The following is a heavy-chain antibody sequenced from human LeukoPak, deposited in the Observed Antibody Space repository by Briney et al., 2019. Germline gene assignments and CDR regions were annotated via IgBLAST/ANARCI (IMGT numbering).Heavy chain of an antibody. Sequence: ASVKVSCKASGYTFTSYGISWVRQAPGQGLEWMGWISAYNGNTNYAQKLQGRVTMTTDTSTSTAYMELRSLRSDDTAVYCCASKGYYDSSGYPHDAFDIWGQGTMVTVSS. V-gene: IGHV1-18*01. CDR3: ASKGYYDSSGYPHDAFDI. J-gene: IGHJ3*02. CDR2: ISAYNGNT. CDR1: GYTFTSYG. D-gene: IGHD3-22*01.